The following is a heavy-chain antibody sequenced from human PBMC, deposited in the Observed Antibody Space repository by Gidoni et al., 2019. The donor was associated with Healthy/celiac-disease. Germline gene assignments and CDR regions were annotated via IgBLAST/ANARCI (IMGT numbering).Heavy chain of an antibody. V-gene: IGHV3-33*01. Sequence: QVQLVESGGGVVQPGRSLRLSCAASGVTFSSYGMHWVRQAPGKGLEWVAVIWYDGSNKYYADSVKGRFTISRDNSKNTLYLQMNSLRAEDTAVYYCARDEPLEMATPRGDAFDIWGQGTMVTVSS. D-gene: IGHD5-12*01. CDR2: IWYDGSNK. CDR1: GVTFSSYG. CDR3: ARDEPLEMATPRGDAFDI. J-gene: IGHJ3*02.